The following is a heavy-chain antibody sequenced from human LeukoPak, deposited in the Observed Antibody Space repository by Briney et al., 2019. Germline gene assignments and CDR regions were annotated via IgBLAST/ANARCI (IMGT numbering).Heavy chain of an antibody. CDR2: INHSGST. D-gene: IGHD5/OR15-5a*01. CDR1: GGSSSAYY. J-gene: IGHJ4*02. V-gene: IGHV4-34*01. Sequence: SETLSLTCAVYGGSSSAYYYFWIRQPPGKGLEWIGEINHSGSTNYNPSLKSRVTISVDTSTNQFSLGLSSVTAADTAVYYCARHLKVSTTNRYFDYWGQGTLVTVSS. CDR3: ARHLKVSTTNRYFDY.